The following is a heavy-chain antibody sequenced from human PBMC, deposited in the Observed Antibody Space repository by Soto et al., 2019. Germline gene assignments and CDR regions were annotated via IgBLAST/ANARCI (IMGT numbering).Heavy chain of an antibody. Sequence: GGSLRLSCAASGFTFSSYSMNWVRQAPGKGLEWVSSISGSGNYTHYADFLRGRFTTSRDNAKTSLYLQMNSLRAEDTAVYYCAREGINNYNEYYFDSWGQGTVVTVSS. D-gene: IGHD4-4*01. J-gene: IGHJ4*02. CDR1: GFTFSSYS. V-gene: IGHV3-21*01. CDR3: AREGINNYNEYYFDS. CDR2: ISGSGNYT.